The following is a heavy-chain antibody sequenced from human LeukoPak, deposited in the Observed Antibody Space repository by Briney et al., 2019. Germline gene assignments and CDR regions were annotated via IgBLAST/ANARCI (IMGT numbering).Heavy chain of an antibody. V-gene: IGHV4-61*02. CDR1: GGSISSGSYY. Sequence: SETLSLTCTVSGGSISSGSYYWSWIRQPAGKGLEWIGRIYTSGSTNYNPSLKSRVTISVDTSKNQFSLKLSSVTAADTAVYYCARDFAVTTQYFQHWGQGTLVTVSS. CDR2: IYTSGST. CDR3: ARDFAVTTQYFQH. J-gene: IGHJ1*01. D-gene: IGHD4-17*01.